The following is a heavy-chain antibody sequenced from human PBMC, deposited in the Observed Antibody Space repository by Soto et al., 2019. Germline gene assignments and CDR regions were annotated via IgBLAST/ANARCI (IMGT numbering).Heavy chain of an antibody. D-gene: IGHD3-22*01. J-gene: IGHJ4*02. CDR1: GFTFSSYA. V-gene: IGHV3-30-3*01. Sequence: QVQLVESGGGVVQPGRSLRLSCAASGFTFSSYAMHWVRQAPGKGLEWVAVISYDGSNKYYADSVKGRFTISRDNSKNTLYLQMNSLRAEDTAVYYCARVTTYYYDSSGPIDYWGQGTLVTVSS. CDR2: ISYDGSNK. CDR3: ARVTTYYYDSSGPIDY.